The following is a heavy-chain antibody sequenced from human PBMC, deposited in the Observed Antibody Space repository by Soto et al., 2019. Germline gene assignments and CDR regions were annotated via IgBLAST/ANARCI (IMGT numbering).Heavy chain of an antibody. V-gene: IGHV3-21*01. J-gene: IGHJ6*02. CDR1: GFTFHTYT. Sequence: ESGGGLVKPGGSLRLSCAASGFTFHTYTMNWVRQAPGKGLEWVSSISSRSSYIYYADSVKGRFTISRDDARNSLYLQMSGLRVEDTAVYYCAREEVSRPNTYHGLDVWGQGTTVTVSS. CDR2: ISSRSSYI. CDR3: AREEVSRPNTYHGLDV.